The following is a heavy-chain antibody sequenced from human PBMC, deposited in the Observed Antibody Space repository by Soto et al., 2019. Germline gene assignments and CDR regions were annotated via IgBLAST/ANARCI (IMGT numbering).Heavy chain of an antibody. CDR2: ISGSGGST. CDR1: GFTFSSYA. V-gene: IGHV3-23*01. D-gene: IGHD3-10*01. J-gene: IGHJ6*02. Sequence: GGSLRLSCAASGFTFSSYAMSWVRQAPGKGLEWVSAISGSGGSTYYADSVKGRFTISRDNSKNTLYLQMNSLRAEDTAVYYCAKEVVRGVPLSYGMDVWGQGTTVTVSS. CDR3: AKEVVRGVPLSYGMDV.